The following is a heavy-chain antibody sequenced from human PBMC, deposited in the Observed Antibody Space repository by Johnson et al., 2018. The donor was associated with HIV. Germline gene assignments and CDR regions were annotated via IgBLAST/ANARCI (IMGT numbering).Heavy chain of an antibody. CDR3: ARDLVRDAFDI. Sequence: QVQLVESGGGLIQPGGSLRLSCAASWFTVRSNHMNWVRQAPEKGLEWVSYISNSGATIYYEDSVKGRFTISRDNAKNSLYLQLNSLRAADTAVYYCARDLVRDAFDIWGQGTMVTVSS. D-gene: IGHD3-10*01. CDR1: WFTVRSNH. V-gene: IGHV3-11*01. J-gene: IGHJ3*02. CDR2: ISNSGATI.